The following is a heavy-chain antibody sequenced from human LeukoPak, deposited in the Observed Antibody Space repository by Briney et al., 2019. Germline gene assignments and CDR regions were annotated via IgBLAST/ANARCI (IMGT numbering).Heavy chain of an antibody. CDR2: ISADTT. D-gene: IGHD7-27*01. J-gene: IGHJ4*02. CDR1: GFTFSSYS. CDR3: ARRYNWGYFDY. Sequence: SGGSLRLSCAASGFTFSSYSMTWVRQAPGKGLEWVSAISADTTYYADSVKGRFTTSRDNAKNSLYLQMNSLRAEDTAVYYCARRYNWGYFDYWGQGTLVTVSS. V-gene: IGHV3-21*04.